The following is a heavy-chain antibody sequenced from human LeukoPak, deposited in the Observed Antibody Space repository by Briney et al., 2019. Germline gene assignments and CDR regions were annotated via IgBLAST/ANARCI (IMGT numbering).Heavy chain of an antibody. V-gene: IGHV3-30*02. J-gene: IGHJ4*02. CDR2: IRYDGSNT. CDR1: GFTFSSYG. D-gene: IGHD2-2*01. Sequence: GGSLRLSCAASGFTFSSYGMHWVRQAPGKGLEGVAFIRYDGSNTYYADSVKGRFTISRDNSKNTLYLQMNSLRAEDTAVYYCASNIVVVPAANDYWGQGTLVTVSS. CDR3: ASNIVVVPAANDY.